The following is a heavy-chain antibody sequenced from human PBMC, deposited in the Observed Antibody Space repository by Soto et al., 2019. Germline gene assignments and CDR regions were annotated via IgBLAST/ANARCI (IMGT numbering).Heavy chain of an antibody. CDR3: TRDDLTVAGPDY. J-gene: IGHJ4*02. V-gene: IGHV3-7*05. CDR1: GFTFSSYW. CDR2: MNQDGSEK. D-gene: IGHD6-19*01. Sequence: GGSLRFSCAASGFTFSSYWMSWVRQAPGKGLEWVANMNQDGSEKYYVDSVKGRFTISRDNAKNSLYLQMNSLRAEDTAVYYCTRDDLTVAGPDYWGQGTLVTVSS.